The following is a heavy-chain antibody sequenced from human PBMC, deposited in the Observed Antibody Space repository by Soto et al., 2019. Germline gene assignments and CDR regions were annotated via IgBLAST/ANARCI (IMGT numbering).Heavy chain of an antibody. CDR3: ANHTLSSTLSPFGNY. CDR1: GFTFNSHT. J-gene: IGHJ4*02. V-gene: IGHV3-23*01. Sequence: GGSLRLSCAASGFTFNSHTMSWVRQAPGKGLEWVSVISGSGGSTYYADSVKGRFTISRDNSKNTLYLQMNSLRAEDTAVYYCANHTLSSTLSPFGNYWGQGTLVTVSS. D-gene: IGHD2-2*01. CDR2: ISGSGGST.